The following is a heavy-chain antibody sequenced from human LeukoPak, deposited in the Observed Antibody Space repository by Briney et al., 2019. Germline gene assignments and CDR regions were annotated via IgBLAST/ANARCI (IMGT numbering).Heavy chain of an antibody. J-gene: IGHJ4*02. CDR2: ISAYNGNT. Sequence: ASVKVSCKASGYTFTSYGISWVRQAPGQGLEWMGWISAYNGNTNYAQKLQGRVTMTTDTSTSTAYMELRSLRSEDTAVYYCARSYSYGSRPFFDYWGQGTLVTVSS. CDR1: GYTFTSYG. CDR3: ARSYSYGSRPFFDY. V-gene: IGHV1-18*01. D-gene: IGHD5-18*01.